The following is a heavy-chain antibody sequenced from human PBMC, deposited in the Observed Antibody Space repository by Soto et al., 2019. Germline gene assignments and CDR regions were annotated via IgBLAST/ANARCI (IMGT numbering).Heavy chain of an antibody. Sequence: SETLSLTCTVSGGSISSSSYYWGWIRQPPGKGLEWIGSIYYSGSTYYNPSLKSRVTISVDTSKNQFSLKLSSVTAADTAVYNCARHIGNRASGYYDGFDYWSQGTPVTVSS. V-gene: IGHV4-39*01. CDR2: IYYSGST. CDR3: ARHIGNRASGYYDGFDY. D-gene: IGHD5-12*01. J-gene: IGHJ4*02. CDR1: GGSISSSSYY.